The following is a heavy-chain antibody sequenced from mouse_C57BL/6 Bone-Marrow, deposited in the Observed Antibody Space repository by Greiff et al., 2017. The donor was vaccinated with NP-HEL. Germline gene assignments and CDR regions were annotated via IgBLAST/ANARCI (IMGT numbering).Heavy chain of an antibody. Sequence: EVQVVESGGDLVKPGGSLKLSFAASGFTFSSYGMSWVRQTPDKRLEWVATISSGGSYTYYPDSVKGRFTISRDNAKNTLYLQMSSLKSEDTAMYYCARDWVAYWGQGTLVTVSA. V-gene: IGHV5-6*01. CDR1: GFTFSSYG. CDR2: ISSGGSYT. CDR3: ARDWVAY. J-gene: IGHJ3*01.